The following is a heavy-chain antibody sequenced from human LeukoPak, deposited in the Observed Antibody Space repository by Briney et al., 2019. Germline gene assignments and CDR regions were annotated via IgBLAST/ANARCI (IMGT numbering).Heavy chain of an antibody. CDR2: ISGSGGST. D-gene: IGHD3-16*01. Sequence: GGSLRLSCAASGFTFSSYGMSWVRQAPGKGLEWVSAISGSGGSTYYADSVKGRFTISRDNSKNTLYLQMNSLRAEDTAVYYCAKDYTPLNYMDVWGKGTTVTISS. J-gene: IGHJ6*03. V-gene: IGHV3-23*01. CDR1: GFTFSSYG. CDR3: AKDYTPLNYMDV.